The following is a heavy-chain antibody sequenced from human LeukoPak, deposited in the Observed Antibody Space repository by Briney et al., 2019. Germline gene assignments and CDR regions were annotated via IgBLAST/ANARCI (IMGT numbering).Heavy chain of an antibody. V-gene: IGHV4-4*07. CDR1: GGSISSYS. CDR2: FYTSGTT. Sequence: PSETLSLTCSVSGGSISSYSWNWIRQPAGKGLEWIGRFYTSGTTNYNPSLKSRVTMSIDTSKNQVSLKMRSVTAADTAVYYCARTVVTLDWYFDLWGRGTLVSVS. D-gene: IGHD4-23*01. J-gene: IGHJ2*01. CDR3: ARTVVTLDWYFDL.